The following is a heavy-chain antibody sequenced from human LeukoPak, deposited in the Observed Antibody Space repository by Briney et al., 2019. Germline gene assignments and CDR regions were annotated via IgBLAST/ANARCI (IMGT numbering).Heavy chain of an antibody. CDR3: VKDHDWGAFHI. V-gene: IGHV3-64D*06. CDR1: GFTFSTHA. CDR2: ISSNGGST. J-gene: IGHJ3*02. Sequence: GGSLRLSCAASGFTFSTHAMHWVRQAPGKGLEYVSGISSNGGSTYYADSVKGRFTISRDNSKNTLYLQMSSLRVEDTAVYYCVKDHDWGAFHIWGQGTMVTVSS. D-gene: IGHD7-27*01.